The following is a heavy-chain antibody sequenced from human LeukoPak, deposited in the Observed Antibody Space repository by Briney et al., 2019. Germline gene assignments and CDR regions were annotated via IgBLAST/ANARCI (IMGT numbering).Heavy chain of an antibody. Sequence: SETLSLTCTVSGGSISSYYWSWIRQPPGKGLEWIGYIYYSGSTNYNPSLKSRVTISVDTSKNQFSLKLSSVTAADTAVYYCARQTPKTCSSTSCYTGSYYYYYMDVWGKGTTVTVSS. CDR1: GGSISSYY. CDR3: ARQTPKTCSSTSCYTGSYYYYYMDV. J-gene: IGHJ6*03. V-gene: IGHV4-59*08. CDR2: IYYSGST. D-gene: IGHD2-2*02.